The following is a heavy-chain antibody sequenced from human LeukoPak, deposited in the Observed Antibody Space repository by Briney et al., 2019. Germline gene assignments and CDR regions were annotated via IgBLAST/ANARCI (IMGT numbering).Heavy chain of an antibody. J-gene: IGHJ6*02. CDR1: GYTFTSYD. V-gene: IGHV1-8*01. CDR3: ARVSGYCSSTSCEHYYYYGMDV. CDR2: MNPNSGNT. Sequence: ASVKVSCKASGYTFTSYDINWVRRATGQGLEWMGWMNPNSGNTGYAQKFQGRVTMTRNTSISTAYMELSSLRSEDTAVYYCARVSGYCSSTSCEHYYYYGMDVWGQGTTVTVSS. D-gene: IGHD2-2*01.